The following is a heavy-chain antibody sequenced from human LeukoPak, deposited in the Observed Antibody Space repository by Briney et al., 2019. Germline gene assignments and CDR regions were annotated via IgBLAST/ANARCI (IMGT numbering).Heavy chain of an antibody. CDR2: IFYTGST. D-gene: IGHD6-13*01. V-gene: IGHV4-59*08. J-gene: IGHJ4*02. CDR3: ARAGSSWSFDY. CDR1: GDSIRNYF. Sequence: PSETLSLTCTVSGDSIRNYFWNWIRQPPGKGLEWIGHIFYTGSTNYNPSLKSRVTISVDTSKNHFSLNLTSVTAADTAVYYCARAGSSWSFDYWGQGTLVTVSS.